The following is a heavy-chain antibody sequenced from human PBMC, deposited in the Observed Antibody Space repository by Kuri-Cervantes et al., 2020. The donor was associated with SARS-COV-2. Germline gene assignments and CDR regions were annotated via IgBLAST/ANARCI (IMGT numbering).Heavy chain of an antibody. D-gene: IGHD3-16*01. CDR1: GFDFSSYA. CDR3: VRGSISVGRATGGLDY. J-gene: IGHJ4*02. V-gene: IGHV3-30*04. CDR2: ISYDGSNK. Sequence: GESLKISCAASGFDFSSYAMHWVRQAPGKGLEWVAFISYDGSNKYYADSVKGRFTISRDNSKNTLYLQMNSLRAEDTAVYYCVRGSISVGRATGGLDYWGQGTLVTVSS.